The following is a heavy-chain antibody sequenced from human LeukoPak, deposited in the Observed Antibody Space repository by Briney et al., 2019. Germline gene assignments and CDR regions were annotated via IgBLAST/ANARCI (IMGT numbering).Heavy chain of an antibody. CDR1: GFTFSSYG. D-gene: IGHD4-17*01. V-gene: IGHV3-30*18. CDR3: AKEHGDYRLGDTMDV. CDR2: ISYDGSKT. J-gene: IGHJ6*02. Sequence: GGSLRLSCAASGFTFSSYGMHWVRQAPGKGLEWVAGISYDGSKTNYADAVKGRITITTDNSKNTLYVQMNSLRAEDTAVYYCAKEHGDYRLGDTMDVWGQGTTVTVS.